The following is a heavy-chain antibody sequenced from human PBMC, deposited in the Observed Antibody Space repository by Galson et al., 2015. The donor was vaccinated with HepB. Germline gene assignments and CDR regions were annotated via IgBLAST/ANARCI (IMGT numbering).Heavy chain of an antibody. CDR2: TWYDGSEK. CDR3: ARDLALGTTIISDY. J-gene: IGHJ4*02. D-gene: IGHD3-22*01. V-gene: IGHV3-33*01. Sequence: SLRLSCAASGFTFNRFGMHWVRQAPGKGLEWVAVTWYDGSEKYYANSAKGRFTISRDNSRNTLYLQMNSLRAEDTAVYYCARDLALGTTIISDYWGQGTLVTVSS. CDR1: GFTFNRFG.